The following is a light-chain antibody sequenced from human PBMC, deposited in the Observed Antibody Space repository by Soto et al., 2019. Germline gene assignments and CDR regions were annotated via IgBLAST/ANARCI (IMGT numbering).Light chain of an antibody. CDR1: SSDVGSYNT. J-gene: IGLJ2*01. CDR2: EDT. Sequence: QSALTQPASVSGSPGQSITISCTGTSSDVGSYNTVSWYQQHPGKAPKLMIFEDTERPSGVSHRFSASKSGNTAYLSISGRQAEDEAYYYCCSSAGDTLVVFGGGTKLTVL. V-gene: IGLV2-23*01. CDR3: CSSAGDTLVV.